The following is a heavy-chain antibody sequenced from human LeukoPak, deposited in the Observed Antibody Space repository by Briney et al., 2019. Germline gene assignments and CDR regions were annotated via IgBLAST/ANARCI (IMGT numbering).Heavy chain of an antibody. CDR1: GGYISSYY. D-gene: IGHD4-17*01. Sequence: SETLSLTCTVSGGYISSYYWSWIRQPPGKGLEWIGYIYYSGSTNYNPSLKSRVTISVDTSKNQFSLKLSSVTAADTAVYYCARDPYGPGAFDIWGQGTMVTVSS. V-gene: IGHV4-59*01. CDR2: IYYSGST. CDR3: ARDPYGPGAFDI. J-gene: IGHJ3*02.